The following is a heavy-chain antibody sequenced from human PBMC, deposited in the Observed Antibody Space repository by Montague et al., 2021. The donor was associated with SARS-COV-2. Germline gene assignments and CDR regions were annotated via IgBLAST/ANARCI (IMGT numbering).Heavy chain of an antibody. CDR2: VNQSGGT. CDR1: GGSLSNNY. CDR3: AGVPVYFEGFDS. J-gene: IGHJ4*02. V-gene: IGHV4-34*01. D-gene: IGHD3-9*01. Sequence: SETLSLTCAVLGGSLSNNYWTWVRQPPGKGLEWIGEVNQSGGTTXYNPSLKGRVKISVVRASNQMSLNLESVTAADTAVDYCAGVPVYFEGFDSWGPGILVAVSS.